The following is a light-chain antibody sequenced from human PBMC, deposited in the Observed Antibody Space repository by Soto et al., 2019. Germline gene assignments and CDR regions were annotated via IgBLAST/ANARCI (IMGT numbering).Light chain of an antibody. CDR3: QQRGDWPPIT. J-gene: IGKJ5*01. CDR2: NAP. V-gene: IGKV3-11*01. Sequence: EIVLTQSPATLSLSPGERAILSCRASQSVSTFLAWFQQKPDQPPRLLIYNAPNRTTGIPARFSGSGSGTHFTLTISSLEPEDFAFYYCQQRGDWPPITFGQGTRLETK. CDR1: QSVSTF.